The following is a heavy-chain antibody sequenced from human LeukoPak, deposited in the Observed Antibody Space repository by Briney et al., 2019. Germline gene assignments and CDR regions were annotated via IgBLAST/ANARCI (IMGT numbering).Heavy chain of an antibody. CDR2: IWYGGSNK. D-gene: IGHD2-21*02. CDR3: AKDMGGPAYCGGDCYSRFFQH. Sequence: GGSLRLSRAASGFTFSSYGMHWVRQAPGKGLEWVAVIWYGGSNKYYADSVKGRFTISRDNSKNTLYLQMNSLRVEDTAVYYCAKDMGGPAYCGGDCYSRFFQHWGQGTLVTVS. J-gene: IGHJ1*01. CDR1: GFTFSSYG. V-gene: IGHV3-33*06.